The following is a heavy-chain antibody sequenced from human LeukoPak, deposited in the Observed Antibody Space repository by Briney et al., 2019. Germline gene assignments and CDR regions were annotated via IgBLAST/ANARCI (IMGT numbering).Heavy chain of an antibody. Sequence: SETLSLTCAVYGGSSSGYYWSWIRQPPGKGLEWIGEINHSGSTNYNPSLKSRVTISVDTSKNQFSLKLSSVTAADTAVYYCARDPQGNRDYWGQGTLVTVSS. J-gene: IGHJ4*02. CDR3: ARDPQGNRDY. CDR1: GGSSSGYY. V-gene: IGHV4-34*01. CDR2: INHSGST. D-gene: IGHD1-14*01.